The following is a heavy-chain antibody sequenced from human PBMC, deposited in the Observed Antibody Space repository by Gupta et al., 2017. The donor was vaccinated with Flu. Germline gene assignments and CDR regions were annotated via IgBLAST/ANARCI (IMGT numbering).Heavy chain of an antibody. CDR3: AKSITIFGVVITPLDY. V-gene: IGHV3-30*18. CDR2: ISYDGSNK. J-gene: IGHJ4*02. Sequence: QVQLVESGGGVVQSGRSLRLSCPASGSTFSSSGMHWVRQAPGKGLEWVAVISYDGSNKYYADSVKGRFTISRDNSKNTLYLQMNSLRAEDTAVYYCAKSITIFGVVITPLDYWGQGTLVTVSS. D-gene: IGHD3-3*01. CDR1: GSTFSSSG.